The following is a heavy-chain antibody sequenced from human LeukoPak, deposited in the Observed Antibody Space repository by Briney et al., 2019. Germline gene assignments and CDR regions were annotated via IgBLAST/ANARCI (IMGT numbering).Heavy chain of an antibody. CDR3: AKDLVVVPAGIGGFDY. V-gene: IGHV3-30*18. CDR1: GFTFSSYG. CDR2: ISYDGSNK. J-gene: IGHJ4*02. Sequence: LRLSCAASGFTFSSYGMHWVRQAPGKGLEWVAVISYDGSNKYYADSVKGRFTISRDNSKNTLYLQMNSLRAEDTAVYYCAKDLVVVPAGIGGFDYWGQGTLVTVSS. D-gene: IGHD2-2*02.